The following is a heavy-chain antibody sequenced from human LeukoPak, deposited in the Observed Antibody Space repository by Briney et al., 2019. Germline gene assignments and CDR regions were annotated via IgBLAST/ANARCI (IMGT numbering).Heavy chain of an antibody. CDR3: ARVVPAARSSGPPDY. CDR2: ISAYNGNT. J-gene: IGHJ4*02. V-gene: IGHV1-18*04. Sequence: ASVKVSCKASGYTFTNYGISWVRQAPGQGLEWMGWISAYNGNTNYAQKLQGRVTMTTDTSTSTAYVELRSLRSDDTAVYYCARVVPAARSSGPPDYWGQGTLVTVSS. CDR1: GYTFTNYG. D-gene: IGHD2-2*01.